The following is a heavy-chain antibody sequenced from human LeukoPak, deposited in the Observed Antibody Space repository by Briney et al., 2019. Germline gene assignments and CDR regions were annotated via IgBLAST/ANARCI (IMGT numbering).Heavy chain of an antibody. CDR2: ISSSSSTI. V-gene: IGHV3-48*01. CDR3: AVAYYDILADAFDI. D-gene: IGHD3-9*01. J-gene: IGHJ3*02. Sequence: GGSLRLSCAASGFTFSSYSMNWVRQAPGKGLEWVSYISSSSSTIYYADSVKGRFTISRDNAKNSLYLQMNSLRAEDTAVYYCAVAYYDILADAFDIWGQGTMVTVSS. CDR1: GFTFSSYS.